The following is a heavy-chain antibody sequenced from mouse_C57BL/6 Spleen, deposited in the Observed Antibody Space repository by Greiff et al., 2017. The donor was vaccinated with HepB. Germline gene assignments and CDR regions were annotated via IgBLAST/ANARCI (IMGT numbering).Heavy chain of an antibody. CDR2: IDPSDSYT. D-gene: IGHD3-2*02. Sequence: QVQLQQPGAELVKPGASVKLSCKASGYTFTSYWMQWVKQRPGQGLEWIGEIDPSDSYTNYNQKFKGKATLTVDTSSSTAYMQLSSLSSEYSAVYYCARESSGYEFAYWGQGTLATVSA. CDR1: GYTFTSYW. J-gene: IGHJ3*01. CDR3: ARESSGYEFAY. V-gene: IGHV1-50*01.